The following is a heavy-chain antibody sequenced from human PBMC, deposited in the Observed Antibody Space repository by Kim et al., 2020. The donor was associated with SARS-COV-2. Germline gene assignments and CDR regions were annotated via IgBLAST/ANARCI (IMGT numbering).Heavy chain of an antibody. D-gene: IGHD3-10*01. CDR3: ARGRPRYYYGSGSYMAPNAYGMDV. CDR2: INHSGST. J-gene: IGHJ6*02. Sequence: SETLSLTCAVYGGSFSGYYGSWIRQPPGKGLEWIGEINHSGSTNYNPSLKSRVTISVDTSKNQFSLKLSSVTTADTAVYYCARGRPRYYYGSGSYMAPNAYGMDVWGQGTTVTVSS. CDR1: GGSFSGYY. V-gene: IGHV4-34*01.